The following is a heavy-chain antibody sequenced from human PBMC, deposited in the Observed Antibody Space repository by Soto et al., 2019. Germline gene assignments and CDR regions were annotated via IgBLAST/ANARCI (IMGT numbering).Heavy chain of an antibody. Sequence: QVQLVQSGAEVKKPGASVKVSCKVSGHTLTELSMHWVRLAPGKGLEWMGGFDPEDGETISAQKFQGRVTMTEDTSTDSTYLELSSRRSEDTAVYYCAAGGTRWLHSPFDYWGQGTLVTISS. V-gene: IGHV1-24*01. D-gene: IGHD1-1*01. CDR2: FDPEDGET. CDR1: GHTLTELS. J-gene: IGHJ4*02. CDR3: AAGGTRWLHSPFDY.